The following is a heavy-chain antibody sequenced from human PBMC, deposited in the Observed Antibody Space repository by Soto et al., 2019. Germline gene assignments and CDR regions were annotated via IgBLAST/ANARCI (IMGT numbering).Heavy chain of an antibody. V-gene: IGHV3-30-3*01. J-gene: IGHJ4*02. CDR1: GFTFSSYA. CDR2: ISYDGSNK. D-gene: IGHD1-26*01. Sequence: QVQLVESGGGVVQPGRSLRLSCAASGFTFSSYAMHWVRQAPGKGLEWVAVISYDGSNKYYADSVKGRFTISRDNSKNTLYLQMNSLRAEDTAVYYCARDPHWLRGSYYWYFDYWGQGTLVTVSS. CDR3: ARDPHWLRGSYYWYFDY.